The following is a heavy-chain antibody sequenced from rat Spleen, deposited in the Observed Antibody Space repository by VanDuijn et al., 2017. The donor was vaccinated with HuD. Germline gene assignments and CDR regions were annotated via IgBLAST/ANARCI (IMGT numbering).Heavy chain of an antibody. CDR1: GFTFNNYW. V-gene: IGHV5-31*01. CDR2: ITTTGGST. J-gene: IGHJ2*01. D-gene: IGHD1-11*01. Sequence: EVQLVESGGGLVQPGGSLKLSCVASGFTFNNYWMTWIRQAPGKGLEWIASITTTGGSTYYSGSVKGRFTISRDNAKSTLYLQMDSLRSEDTATYYCSREGLYGNFFDYCGQGVMVTVSS. CDR3: SREGLYGNFFDY.